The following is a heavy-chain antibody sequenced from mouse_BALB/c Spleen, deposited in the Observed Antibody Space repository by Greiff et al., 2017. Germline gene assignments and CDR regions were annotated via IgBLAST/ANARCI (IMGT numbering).Heavy chain of an antibody. CDR1: GFSLTIYG. D-gene: IGHD2-2*01. Sequence: VKVVESGSGLVAPSQSLSITCTVSGFSLTIYGVHWVRQPPGKGLEWLGVIWAGGSTNYNSALMSRLSISKDNSKSQVFLKMNSLQTDDTAMYYCARVRTLDGYDYFDYWGQGTTLTVSS. CDR2: IWAGGST. CDR3: ARVRTLDGYDYFDY. V-gene: IGHV2-9*02. J-gene: IGHJ2*01.